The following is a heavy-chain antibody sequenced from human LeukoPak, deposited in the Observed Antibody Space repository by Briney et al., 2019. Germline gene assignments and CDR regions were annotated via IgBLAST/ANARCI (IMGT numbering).Heavy chain of an antibody. D-gene: IGHD3-22*01. V-gene: IGHV1-69*06. CDR3: ARKVPNDSSGYYYRGQFDP. Sequence: SVKVSCKASGGTFSSYAISWVRQAPGQGLEWMGGIISIFGTANYAQKFQGRVTITADKSTSTAYMELSSLRSVDTAVYYCARKVPNDSSGYYYRGQFDPWGQGTLVTVSS. J-gene: IGHJ5*02. CDR2: IISIFGTA. CDR1: GGTFSSYA.